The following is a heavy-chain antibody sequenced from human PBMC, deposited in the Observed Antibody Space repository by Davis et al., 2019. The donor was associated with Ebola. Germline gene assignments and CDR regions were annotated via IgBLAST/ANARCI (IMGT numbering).Heavy chain of an antibody. CDR2: IQHSETT. J-gene: IGHJ2*01. D-gene: IGHD3-10*01. CDR1: GGSFSGYF. Sequence: PSETLSLTCAVYGGSFSGYFWSWIRQPPGKGLEWIGEIQHSETTNYNPSLKSRVTISLDTSKNQFSLRLSSVTAADTAVFYCARRRYYGSGSDWYFDLWGRGTPVTVSS. CDR3: ARRRYYGSGSDWYFDL. V-gene: IGHV4-34*01.